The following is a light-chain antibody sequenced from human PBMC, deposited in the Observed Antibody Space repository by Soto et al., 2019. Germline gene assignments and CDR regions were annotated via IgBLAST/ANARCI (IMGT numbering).Light chain of an antibody. CDR3: HHYNSYPWT. CDR1: QSVRNW. J-gene: IGKJ1*01. V-gene: IGKV1-5*03. CDR2: KAS. Sequence: DIQMTQSHSTLSASVGDRVTITCRASQSVRNWLAWYQQKPGKAPKLLIYKASRLQSGVPSRFSGSGSGTEFKLTISSLLPDDFATYYCHHYNSYPWTFGQGTKVELK.